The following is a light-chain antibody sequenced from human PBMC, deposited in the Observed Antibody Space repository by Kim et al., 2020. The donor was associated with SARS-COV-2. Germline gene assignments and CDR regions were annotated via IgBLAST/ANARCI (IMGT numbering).Light chain of an antibody. V-gene: IGLV3-9*01. CDR3: QVWDSSTKV. J-gene: IGLJ2*01. CDR2: RDS. Sequence: SGALGQTARITCGGNNIGSKNVHWYQQKPGQAPVLVIYRDSNRPSGIPERFSGSNSGNTATLTISRAQAGDEADYYCQVWDSSTKVFGGGTQLTVL. CDR1: NIGSKN.